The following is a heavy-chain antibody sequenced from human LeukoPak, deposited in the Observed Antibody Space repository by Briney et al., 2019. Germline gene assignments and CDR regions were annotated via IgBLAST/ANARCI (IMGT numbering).Heavy chain of an antibody. D-gene: IGHD3-3*01. CDR1: GGSISSSSYY. CDR2: IYYSGST. CDR3: AGVPPDDFWSGYPFDY. J-gene: IGHJ4*02. Sequence: SETLSLTCTVSGGSISSSSYYWGWIRQPPGKGLEWIGSIYYSGSTYYNPSLKSRVTISVDTSKNQFSLKLSSVTAADTAVYYCAGVPPDDFWSGYPFDYWGQGTLVTVSS. V-gene: IGHV4-39*01.